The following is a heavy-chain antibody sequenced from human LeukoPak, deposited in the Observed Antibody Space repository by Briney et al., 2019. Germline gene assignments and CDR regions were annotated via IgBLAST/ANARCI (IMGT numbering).Heavy chain of an antibody. CDR2: IYSAGTT. V-gene: IGHV3-53*01. J-gene: IGHJ4*02. Sequence: GGSLRLSCAASGFTVRSFYMSWVRQAPGKGLEWVSLIYSAGTTYYADSVKGRFIISRDNSKNTLYLQMNSLRAEDTAVYYCARGQPYYYDSRGYSVPHDWGQGTLVTVSS. CDR1: GFTVRSFY. D-gene: IGHD3-22*01. CDR3: ARGQPYYYDSRGYSVPHD.